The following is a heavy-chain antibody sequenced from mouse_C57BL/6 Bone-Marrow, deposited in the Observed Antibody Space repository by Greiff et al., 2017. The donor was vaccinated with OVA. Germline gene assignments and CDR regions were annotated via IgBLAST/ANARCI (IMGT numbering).Heavy chain of an antibody. CDR3: ARDNGDWYFDV. CDR1: GFTFSDLY. V-gene: IGHV7-1*01. J-gene: IGHJ1*03. CDR2: SRNKANDYTT. Sequence: EVQRVESGGGLVQSGRSLRLSCATSGFTFSDLYMEWVRQAPGKGLEWIAASRNKANDYTTEYSASVKGRFIVSRDTSQSILYLQMNALRAEDTAIDYCARDNGDWYFDVWGTGTTVTVSS.